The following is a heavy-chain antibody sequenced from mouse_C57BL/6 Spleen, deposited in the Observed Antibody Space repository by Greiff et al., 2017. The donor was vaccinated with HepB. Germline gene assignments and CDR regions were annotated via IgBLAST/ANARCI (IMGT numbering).Heavy chain of an antibody. CDR2: ISSGGSYT. Sequence: EVMLVESGGDLVKPGGSLKLSCAASGFTFSSYGMSWVRQTPDKRLEWVATISSGGSYTYYPDSVKGRFTISRDNAKNTLYLQMSSLKSEDTAMYYCARDYPYLFAYWGQGTLVTVSA. D-gene: IGHD5-5*01. V-gene: IGHV5-6*02. CDR3: ARDYPYLFAY. J-gene: IGHJ3*01. CDR1: GFTFSSYG.